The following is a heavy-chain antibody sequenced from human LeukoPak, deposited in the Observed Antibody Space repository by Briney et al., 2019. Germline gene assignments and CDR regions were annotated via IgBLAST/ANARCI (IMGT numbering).Heavy chain of an antibody. V-gene: IGHV1-8*01. CDR2: MNPNSGNT. Sequence: GASVKVSCKASGYTFTSYDINWVRQATGQGLEWMGWMNPNSGNTGYAQKFQGRVTMTRNTSISTAYMELSRLRSDDTAVYYCARAFFLAHEYSSSGPLPPAFDYWGQGTLVTVSS. CDR1: GYTFTSYD. CDR3: ARAFFLAHEYSSSGPLPPAFDY. J-gene: IGHJ4*02. D-gene: IGHD6-6*01.